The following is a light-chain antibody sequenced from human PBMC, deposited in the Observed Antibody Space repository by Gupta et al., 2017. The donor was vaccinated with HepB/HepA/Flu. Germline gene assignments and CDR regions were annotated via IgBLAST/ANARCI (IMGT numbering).Light chain of an antibody. CDR1: PANIAINS. J-gene: IGLJ3*02. V-gene: IGLV1-51*01. CDR2: DNK. Sequence: QSVLTQPPSVSAAPGPKVTISSPGSPANIAINSESWYRQLPPAAPKLLIYDNKKRPSGIADRFACSKSGASATLIITGLQAGDEADYYCGTWDSSLGDGVFGGGTKLTVL. CDR3: GTWDSSLGDGV.